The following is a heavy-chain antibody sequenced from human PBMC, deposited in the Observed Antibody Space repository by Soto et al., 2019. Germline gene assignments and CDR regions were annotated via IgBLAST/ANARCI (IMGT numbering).Heavy chain of an antibody. CDR2: IYYSGST. D-gene: IGHD7-27*01. CDR3: AREGLTGPIGLYYYYGMDV. Sequence: QVQLQESGPGLVKPSETLSLTCTVSGGSISSYYWSWIRQPPGKGLEWIGYIYYSGSTNYNPSLKRRVPISVDTSKNQFSLKLSSVTAADTAVYYCAREGLTGPIGLYYYYGMDVWGQGTTVTVSS. V-gene: IGHV4-59*01. J-gene: IGHJ6*02. CDR1: GGSISSYY.